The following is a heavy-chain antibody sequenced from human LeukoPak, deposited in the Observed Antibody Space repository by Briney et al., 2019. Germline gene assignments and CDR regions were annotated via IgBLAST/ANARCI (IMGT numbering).Heavy chain of an antibody. D-gene: IGHD2-15*01. CDR2: IYSGGST. CDR1: GFTVSSNY. CDR3: ARDSPKYCSGGSCYSGWFDP. V-gene: IGHV3-66*01. J-gene: IGHJ5*02. Sequence: GGSLRLSCAASGFTVSSNYMSWVRQAPGKGLEWVSVIYSGGSTYYADSVKGRFTISRDNSKNTLYLQMNSLRAEDTAVYYCARDSPKYCSGGSCYSGWFDPWGQGTLVTVSS.